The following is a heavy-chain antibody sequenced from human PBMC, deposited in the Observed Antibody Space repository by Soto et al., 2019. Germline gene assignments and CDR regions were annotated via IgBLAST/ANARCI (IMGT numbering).Heavy chain of an antibody. CDR1: GFTFSTYW. CDR2: INNDGSST. V-gene: IGHV3-74*01. J-gene: IGHJ4*01. CDR3: VRDDFGLGIDY. Sequence: EVQLVESGGGLVQPGGSLRLSCEASGFTFSTYWTHWVRQAPGKGLVWVSHINNDGSSTTYADSVKGRFTISRDNAKNTLYLDMDGLRAEDTAVYYCVRDDFGLGIDYWGLGTLVTVSS. D-gene: IGHD1-26*01.